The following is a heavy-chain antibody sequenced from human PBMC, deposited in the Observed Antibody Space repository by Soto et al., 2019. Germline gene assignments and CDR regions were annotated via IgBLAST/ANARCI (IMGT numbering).Heavy chain of an antibody. V-gene: IGHV1-2*02. CDR3: ARTDSLPTKYYFEY. J-gene: IGHJ4*02. D-gene: IGHD1-1*01. CDR2: INPNSGGT. CDR1: GYTFTGYY. Sequence: ASVKVSCKASGYTFTGYYMHWVRQAPGQGLEWMGWINPNSGGTNYAQKFQGRVTMTRDTSISTAYMELSRLRSDDTAVYYCARTDSLPTKYYFEYWGQGTLVTVSS.